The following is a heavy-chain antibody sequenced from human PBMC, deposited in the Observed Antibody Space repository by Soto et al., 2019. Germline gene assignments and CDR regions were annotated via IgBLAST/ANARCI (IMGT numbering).Heavy chain of an antibody. CDR3: ARDPWAADS. CDR2: IYSGGST. CDR1: GFTVSTKY. Sequence: EVQLVESGGGLVQPGGSLRLSCAASGFTVSTKYMSWVRQAPGKGLEWVSVIYSGGSTFYADSVRGRFTISRDNSKNTVNLHMNSLRAEDTAVYYCARDPWAADSWGQGTLVTVSS. V-gene: IGHV3-66*01. J-gene: IGHJ4*02. D-gene: IGHD3-16*01.